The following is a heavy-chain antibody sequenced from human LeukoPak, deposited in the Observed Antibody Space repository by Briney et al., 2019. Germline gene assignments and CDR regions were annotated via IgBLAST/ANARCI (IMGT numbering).Heavy chain of an antibody. J-gene: IGHJ4*02. V-gene: IGHV4-59*12. CDR1: GGSISTYY. CDR2: IYHSGST. D-gene: IGHD1-1*01. Sequence: SETLSLTCTVSGGSISTYYWSWIRQPPGKGLEWIGYIYHSGSTYYNPSLKSRVTISVDRSKNQFSLKLSSVTAADTAVYYCARDPTGAGTDYWGQGTLVTVSS. CDR3: ARDPTGAGTDY.